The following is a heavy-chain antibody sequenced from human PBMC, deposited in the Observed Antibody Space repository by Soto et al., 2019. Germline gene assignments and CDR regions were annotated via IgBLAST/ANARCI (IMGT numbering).Heavy chain of an antibody. CDR1: GFTFPSCG. V-gene: IGHV3-23*01. J-gene: IGHJ4*02. CDR3: AKRSPSGTYYFDY. D-gene: IGHD1-26*01. CDR2: IGTTTGDL. Sequence: GGSLRLSCAGSGFTFPSCGMAWVRPGPGKGLEWVSSIGTTTGDLIYAGSVKGRFTISRDNSRNTLYLQMNSLRTEDTAIYYCAKRSPSGTYYFDYWGQGTLVTVSS.